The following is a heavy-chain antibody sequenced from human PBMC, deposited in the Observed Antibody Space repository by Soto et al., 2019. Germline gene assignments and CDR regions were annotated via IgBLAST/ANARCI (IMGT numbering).Heavy chain of an antibody. CDR2: IYHSGST. CDR1: GGSISSSNW. J-gene: IGHJ3*02. Sequence: QVQLQESGPGLVKPSGTLSLTCAVSGGSISSSNWWSWVRQPPGKGLEWIGEIYHSGSTNYNPSLKSRVTISVDKSKNQFSLKLSSVTAADTAVYYCARDPEGYCSGGSCGNAFDIWGQGTMVTVSS. CDR3: ARDPEGYCSGGSCGNAFDI. V-gene: IGHV4-4*02. D-gene: IGHD2-15*01.